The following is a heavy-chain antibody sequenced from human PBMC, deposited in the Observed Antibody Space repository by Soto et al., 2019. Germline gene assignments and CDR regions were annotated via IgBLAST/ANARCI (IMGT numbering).Heavy chain of an antibody. D-gene: IGHD3-22*01. V-gene: IGHV3-48*02. CDR2: ISASGDTK. CDR1: GFIFNSYS. Sequence: EVQLVESGGGLVQPGGSLRLSCAASGFIFNSYSMNWVRHTPGKGLEWVSYISASGDTKHYADSVKGRFTISRDNAKNSVFLQMHSLRDEDTAVYYCARDSTYYYDTSGYCVYWGQGTLVTVSS. J-gene: IGHJ4*02. CDR3: ARDSTYYYDTSGYCVY.